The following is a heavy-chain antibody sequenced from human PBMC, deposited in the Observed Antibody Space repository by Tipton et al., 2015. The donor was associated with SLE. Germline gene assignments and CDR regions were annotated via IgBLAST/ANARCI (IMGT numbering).Heavy chain of an antibody. Sequence: LRLSCTVSGASISSYFWSWIRQPPGKGLEWIGYISYSETTNYNPSLKSRVTISIDTSKNQFSLKLSSVTAADTAVYYCARVSSDYGDLYFDYWGQGTLVTVSS. J-gene: IGHJ4*02. D-gene: IGHD4-17*01. V-gene: IGHV4-59*01. CDR3: ARVSSDYGDLYFDY. CDR2: ISYSETT. CDR1: GASISSYF.